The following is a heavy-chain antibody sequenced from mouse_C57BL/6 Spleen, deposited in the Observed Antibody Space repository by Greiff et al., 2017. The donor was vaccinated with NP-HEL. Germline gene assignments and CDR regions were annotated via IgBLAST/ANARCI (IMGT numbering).Heavy chain of an antibody. V-gene: IGHV5-4*01. CDR1: GFTFSSYA. J-gene: IGHJ4*01. CDR2: ISDGGSYT. Sequence: EVQVVESGGGLAKPGGSLKLSCAASGFTFSSYAMPWVRQTPEKRLEWVATISDGGSYTYYPDNVKGRFTISRDNAKNNLYLQMSHLKSEDTAMYYCARERNFAMDYWGQGTSVTVSS. CDR3: ARERNFAMDY.